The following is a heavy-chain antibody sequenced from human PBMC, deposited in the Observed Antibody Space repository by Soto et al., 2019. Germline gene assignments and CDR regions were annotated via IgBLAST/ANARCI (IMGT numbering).Heavy chain of an antibody. J-gene: IGHJ1*01. CDR1: GGSISSSNW. V-gene: IGHV4-4*02. CDR2: IYHSGST. Sequence: SETLSLTCAVSGGSISSSNWWSWVRQPPGKGLEWIGEIYHSGSTNYNPSLKSRVTISVDKSKSQFSLRLTSVTAADTAVYYCARYSSSWSKYLQLWGRGTLVTV. CDR3: ARYSSSWSKYLQL. D-gene: IGHD6-13*01.